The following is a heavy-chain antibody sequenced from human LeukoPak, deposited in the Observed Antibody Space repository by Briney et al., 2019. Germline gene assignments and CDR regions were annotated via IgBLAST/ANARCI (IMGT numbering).Heavy chain of an antibody. CDR2: IYYSGST. CDR3: AREAINAFDI. J-gene: IGHJ3*02. Sequence: SETLSLTCAVYGGSFSGYYWSWIRQPPGKGLEWIGYIYYSGSTNYNPSLKSRVTISVDTSKNQFSLKLSSVTAADTAVYYCAREAINAFDIWGQGTMVIVSS. CDR1: GGSFSGYY. D-gene: IGHD2-21*01. V-gene: IGHV4-59*01.